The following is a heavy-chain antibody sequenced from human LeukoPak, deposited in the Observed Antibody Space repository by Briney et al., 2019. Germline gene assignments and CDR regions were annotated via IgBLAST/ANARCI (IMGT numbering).Heavy chain of an antibody. J-gene: IGHJ5*02. V-gene: IGHV1-69*10. CDR2: IIPFLGLT. CDR3: ATDQAPHRPGGDHNKAALSWNLLSWFDP. D-gene: IGHD6-13*01. Sequence: ASVKVSCKASGGTFSTYAFTWVRQPPGQGLEWMGGIIPFLGLTNCAQIFQDRLTMTADESTSTAYMEMSRLKPEDTAVYYCATDQAPHRPGGDHNKAALSWNLLSWFDPWGQGTLVTVSS. CDR1: GGTFSTYA.